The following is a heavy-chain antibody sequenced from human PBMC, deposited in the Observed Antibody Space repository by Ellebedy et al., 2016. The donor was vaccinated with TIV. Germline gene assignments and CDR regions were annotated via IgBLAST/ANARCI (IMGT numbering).Heavy chain of an antibody. CDR1: GYNFMIYA. V-gene: IGHV1-3*01. Sequence: ASVKVSCXASGYNFMIYAMHWVRQAPGQSLEWMGWFNAGNGKTEYSQKFQGRVTITRDTSASTAYMELSSLSPEDTAVYYCARDLYSSGRGGYWGQGTLVTVSS. D-gene: IGHD6-19*01. J-gene: IGHJ4*02. CDR2: FNAGNGKT. CDR3: ARDLYSSGRGGY.